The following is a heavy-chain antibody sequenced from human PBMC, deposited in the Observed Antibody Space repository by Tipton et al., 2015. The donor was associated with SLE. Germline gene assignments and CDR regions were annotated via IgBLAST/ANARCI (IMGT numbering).Heavy chain of an antibody. V-gene: IGHV4-39*07. J-gene: IGHJ4*02. CDR1: GGPISSSSYY. D-gene: IGHD5/OR15-5a*01. Sequence: GLVKPSETLSLTCTVSGGPISSSSYYWAWIRQPPGKGLEWLGSMFYRGSTYYNPSPKSRVTISVDTSESQFSLKLSSVTAADTALYYCARSVRVWGQGTLVTVSS. CDR2: MFYRGST. CDR3: ARSVRV.